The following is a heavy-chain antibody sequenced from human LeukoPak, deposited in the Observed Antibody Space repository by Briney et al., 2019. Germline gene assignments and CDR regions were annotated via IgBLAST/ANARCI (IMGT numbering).Heavy chain of an antibody. J-gene: IGHJ4*02. CDR2: ISYDGSNK. V-gene: IGHV3-30-3*01. CDR3: ARDMGRGYSYGYYFDY. Sequence: GGSLRLSCAASGFTFSSYAMHWVRQAPGKGLEWVAVISYDGSNKYYADSVKGRFTVSRDNSKNTLYLQMNSLRAEDTAVYYCARDMGRGYSYGYYFDYWGQGTLVTVSS. D-gene: IGHD5-18*01. CDR1: GFTFSSYA.